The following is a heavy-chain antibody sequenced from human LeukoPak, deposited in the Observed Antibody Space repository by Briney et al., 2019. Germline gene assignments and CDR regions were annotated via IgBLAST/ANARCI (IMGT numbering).Heavy chain of an antibody. Sequence: SGGSLRLSCAASGFTFSSYGMSWVRQAPGKGLEWVSAIRGSGGGTYYADSVKGRFTISRDNSKNSLYLQMNSLRAEDTAVYYCAKAPLTTCRGAFCYPFDYWGLGTLVTVSS. V-gene: IGHV3-23*01. J-gene: IGHJ4*02. CDR3: AKAPLTTCRGAFCYPFDY. D-gene: IGHD2-15*01. CDR2: IRGSGGGT. CDR1: GFTFSSYG.